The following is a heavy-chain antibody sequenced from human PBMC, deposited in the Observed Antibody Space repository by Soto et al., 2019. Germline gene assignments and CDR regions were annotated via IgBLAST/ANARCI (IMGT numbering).Heavy chain of an antibody. D-gene: IGHD6-13*01. V-gene: IGHV3-23*01. CDR3: AKDRYSSSWYEDY. Sequence: EVQLLESGGGLVQPGGSLRLSCAASGFTFSSYAMSWVRQAPGKGLEWVSAISGSGGSTYYADSVKGRFTISRDNSKNTLYLQMNGLRAEDTAVYYCAKDRYSSSWYEDYWGQGTLVTVSS. J-gene: IGHJ4*02. CDR2: ISGSGGST. CDR1: GFTFSSYA.